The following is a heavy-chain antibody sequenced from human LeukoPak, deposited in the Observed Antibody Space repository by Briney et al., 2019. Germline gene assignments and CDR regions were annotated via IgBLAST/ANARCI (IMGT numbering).Heavy chain of an antibody. Sequence: SETLSLTCTVSGGSISSYYWSWIRQPAGKGLEWIGRIYTSGSTNYNPSLKSRVTMSVDTSKNQFSLKLSSVTAADTAVYYCARGYCSGGSCYSDYWGQGTLVTVSS. J-gene: IGHJ4*02. CDR2: IYTSGST. V-gene: IGHV4-4*07. CDR1: GGSISSYY. CDR3: ARGYCSGGSCYSDY. D-gene: IGHD2-15*01.